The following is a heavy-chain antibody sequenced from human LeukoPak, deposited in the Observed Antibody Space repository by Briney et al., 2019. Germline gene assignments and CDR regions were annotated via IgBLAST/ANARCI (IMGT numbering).Heavy chain of an antibody. CDR3: ARTRHITVAGHFDY. CDR2: LSHSGNT. CDR1: GDSISNGFYY. J-gene: IGHJ4*02. V-gene: IGHV4-39*01. D-gene: IGHD6-19*01. Sequence: SETLSLTCTVSGDSISNGFYYWAWIRQPPEKGLEWIGSLSHSGNTYYNPSLQSRVSISVDTSKNQFSLKLTSVTAADTAVYYCARTRHITVAGHFDYWGRGTLVTVSS.